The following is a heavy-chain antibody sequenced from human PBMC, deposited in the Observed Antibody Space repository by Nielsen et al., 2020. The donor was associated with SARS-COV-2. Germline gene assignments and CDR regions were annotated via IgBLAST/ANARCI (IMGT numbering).Heavy chain of an antibody. D-gene: IGHD3-16*01. CDR1: GYTFTSYY. CDR3: ARVSPVWYYYYMDV. CDR2: INPSGGST. Sequence: ASVKVSCKASGYTFTSYYMHWVRQAPGQGLEWMGIINPSGGSTSYAQKFQGRVTMTTDTSTSTAYMELRSLRSDDTAVYYCARVSPVWYYYYMDVWGKGTTVTVSS. J-gene: IGHJ6*03. V-gene: IGHV1-46*01.